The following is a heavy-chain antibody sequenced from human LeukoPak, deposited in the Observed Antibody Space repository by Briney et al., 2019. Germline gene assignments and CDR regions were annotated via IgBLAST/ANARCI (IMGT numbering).Heavy chain of an antibody. V-gene: IGHV3-33*06. J-gene: IGHJ4*02. CDR2: IWYDGSNK. CDR3: AKEVGYDSSGYLSY. CDR1: GFTFSSYG. Sequence: VGSLRLSCAASGFTFSSYGMHWVRQAPGKGLEWVAVIWYDGSNKYYADSVKGRFTISRDNSKNTLYLQMNSLRAEDTAVYYCAKEVGYDSSGYLSYWGQGTLVTVSS. D-gene: IGHD3-22*01.